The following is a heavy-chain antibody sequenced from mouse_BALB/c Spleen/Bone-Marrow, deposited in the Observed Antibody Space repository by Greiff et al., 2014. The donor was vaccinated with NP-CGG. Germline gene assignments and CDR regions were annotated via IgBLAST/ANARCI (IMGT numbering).Heavy chain of an antibody. CDR2: IYCGGGYT. V-gene: IGHV1-63*02. CDR1: GYTFTSYW. J-gene: IGHJ3*01. CDR3: AREGSY. Sequence: VQLVESGAELVRPGTSVKMSCKAAGYTFTSYWIGWIKQRPGHGLEWIGDIYCGGGYTNYNEKFKGKATLTADTSSNTTYMHLSSLTSEDSAIYYCAREGSYWGQGTLVTVSA.